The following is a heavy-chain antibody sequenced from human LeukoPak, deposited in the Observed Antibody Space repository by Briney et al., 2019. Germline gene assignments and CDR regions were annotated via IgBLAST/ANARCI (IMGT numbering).Heavy chain of an antibody. CDR1: GFXFDDYA. V-gene: IGHV3-43*02. CDR2: ISGDGGST. Sequence: PGGSLRLSCAASGFXFDDYAIHWVRQAPGKGLEWVSLISGDGGSTYYADSVKGRFTISRDNSKNSLYLQMNSLRTEDTALYYCAKDLDIVVVPAALYYYGMDVWGQGTTVTVSS. J-gene: IGHJ6*02. D-gene: IGHD2-2*03. CDR3: AKDLDIVVVPAALYYYGMDV.